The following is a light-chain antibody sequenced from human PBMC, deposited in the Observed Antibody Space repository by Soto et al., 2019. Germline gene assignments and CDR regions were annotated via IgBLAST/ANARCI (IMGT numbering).Light chain of an antibody. CDR1: QSVGSN. V-gene: IGKV3-15*01. CDR3: QQYNNWPPYRT. CDR2: GAS. J-gene: IGKJ1*01. Sequence: EIVMTQSPATLSVSPGERATLSCRASQSVGSNLAWYQQKPGQAPRLLIYGASTRATGIPARFSGSGSGTEFTLTISSLNSEDFAIYSCQQYNNWPPYRTVGQWTKVEIK.